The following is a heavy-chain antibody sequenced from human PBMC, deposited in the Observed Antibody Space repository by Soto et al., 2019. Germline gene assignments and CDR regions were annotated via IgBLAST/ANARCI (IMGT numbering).Heavy chain of an antibody. CDR1: GGSISSYY. Sequence: SSETLSLTCTVSGGSISSYYWSWIRQPPGKGLEWIGYIYYSGSTNYNPSLKSRVTISVDTSKNQFSLKLSSVTAADTAVYYCARAGIVVVPAARGYYYYGMDVWGQGTTVTVSS. CDR2: IYYSGST. D-gene: IGHD2-2*01. J-gene: IGHJ6*02. CDR3: ARAGIVVVPAARGYYYYGMDV. V-gene: IGHV4-59*01.